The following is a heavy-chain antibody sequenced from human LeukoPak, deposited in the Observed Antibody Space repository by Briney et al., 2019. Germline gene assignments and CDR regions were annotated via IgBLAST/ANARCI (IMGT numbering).Heavy chain of an antibody. J-gene: IGHJ5*02. Sequence: PGGSLRLSCAASGFTVSSNYMSWVRQAPGKGLEWVSVIYSGGSTYYADSVKGRFTISRDNSKNTLYLQMNSLRAEDTAVYYCARYSYGLTNNWFDPWGQGTLVTVSS. V-gene: IGHV3-53*01. CDR2: IYSGGST. D-gene: IGHD5-18*01. CDR3: ARYSYGLTNNWFDP. CDR1: GFTVSSNY.